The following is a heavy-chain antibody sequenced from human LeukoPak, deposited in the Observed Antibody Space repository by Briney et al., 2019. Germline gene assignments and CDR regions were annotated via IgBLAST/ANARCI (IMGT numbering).Heavy chain of an antibody. J-gene: IGHJ4*02. Sequence: SETLSLTCAVYGGSFSGYYWSWIRQPPGKGLEWIGEINHSGSTNYNPSLKSRVTISLDTSRNQFSLNLSSVTAADTAVYYCARRVYSESYYYFDYWGQGTRVTVSS. CDR2: INHSGST. D-gene: IGHD1-26*01. CDR1: GGSFSGYY. V-gene: IGHV4-34*01. CDR3: ARRVYSESYYYFDY.